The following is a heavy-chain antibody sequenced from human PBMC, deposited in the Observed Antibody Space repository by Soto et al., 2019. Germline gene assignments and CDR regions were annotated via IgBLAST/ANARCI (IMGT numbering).Heavy chain of an antibody. Sequence: QVQLVQSGAEVKKPGSSVKVSCKASGGTFSSYAISWVRQAPGQGLEWMGGIIPIFGTATYAQKFQGRVTISADESTSTAYMELSSLRSADTAVYYCARDFPSGWIDYWGQGTLVTVSS. D-gene: IGHD6-19*01. V-gene: IGHV1-69*01. CDR2: IIPIFGTA. CDR3: ARDFPSGWIDY. CDR1: GGTFSSYA. J-gene: IGHJ4*02.